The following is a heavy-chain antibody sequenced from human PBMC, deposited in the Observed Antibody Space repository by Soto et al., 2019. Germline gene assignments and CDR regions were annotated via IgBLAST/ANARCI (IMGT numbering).Heavy chain of an antibody. CDR2: ISDISDI. Sequence: GGSLRLSCAASGFTFSSYYMKWVRQAPGKGLEWVSSISDISDIYYADSVKGRFTISRDNAKNSLYLQMNSLRAEDTAVYYCARSHSSGYVDYWGQGTLVTVSS. J-gene: IGHJ4*02. CDR1: GFTFSSYY. V-gene: IGHV3-21*01. CDR3: ARSHSSGYVDY. D-gene: IGHD6-19*01.